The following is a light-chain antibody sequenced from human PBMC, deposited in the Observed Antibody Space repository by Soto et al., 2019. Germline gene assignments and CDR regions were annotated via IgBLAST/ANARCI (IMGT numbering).Light chain of an antibody. CDR3: QQRSNWRVT. V-gene: IGKV3-11*01. J-gene: IGKJ4*01. CDR2: DAS. Sequence: EIVLTQSPATLSLSPGERATLSCRASQSVNIYLAWYQQKPGQAPRLLIYDASNRATGIPARFSGSGSGTDFTLHISSLEPEDIAVYYCQQRSNWRVTFGGGTKVEIK. CDR1: QSVNIY.